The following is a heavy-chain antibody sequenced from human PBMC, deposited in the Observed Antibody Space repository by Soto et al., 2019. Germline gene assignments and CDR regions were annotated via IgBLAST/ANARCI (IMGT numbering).Heavy chain of an antibody. D-gene: IGHD3-10*01. CDR2: INPNSGGT. CDR1: GYTFTGYY. V-gene: IGHV1-2*04. Sequence: GASVKVSCKASGYTFTGYYMHCVRQAPGQGLEWMGWINPNSGGTNYAQKFQGWVTMTRDTSISTAYMELSRLRSDDTAVYYCARGTTITMVRGVISHDAFDIWGQGTMVTVSS. J-gene: IGHJ3*02. CDR3: ARGTTITMVRGVISHDAFDI.